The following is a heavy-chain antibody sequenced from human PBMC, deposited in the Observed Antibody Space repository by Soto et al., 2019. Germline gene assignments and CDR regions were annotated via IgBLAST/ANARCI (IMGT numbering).Heavy chain of an antibody. Sequence: LSLTCAVYGGSFSGYYWSWIRQPPGKGLEWIGEINHSGSTNYNPSLKSRVTISVDTSKNQFSLKLSSVTAADTAVYYCARGSTRRGDFDYWGQGTLVTVSS. J-gene: IGHJ4*02. D-gene: IGHD3-16*01. CDR2: INHSGST. V-gene: IGHV4-34*01. CDR3: ARGSTRRGDFDY. CDR1: GGSFSGYY.